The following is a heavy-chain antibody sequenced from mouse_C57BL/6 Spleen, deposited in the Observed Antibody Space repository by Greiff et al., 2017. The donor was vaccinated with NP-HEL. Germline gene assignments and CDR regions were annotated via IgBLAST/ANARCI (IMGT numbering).Heavy chain of an antibody. Sequence: QVQLQQPGAELVKPGASVKMSCKASGYTFTSYWITWVKQRPGQGLEWIGDIYPGSGSTNYNEKFKSKATLTVDTASSTAYMQLSSLTSEDSAVYYCYSNYGDYYAMDYWGQGTSVTVSS. J-gene: IGHJ4*01. CDR2: IYPGSGST. CDR1: GYTFTSYW. CDR3: YSNYGDYYAMDY. D-gene: IGHD2-5*01. V-gene: IGHV1-55*01.